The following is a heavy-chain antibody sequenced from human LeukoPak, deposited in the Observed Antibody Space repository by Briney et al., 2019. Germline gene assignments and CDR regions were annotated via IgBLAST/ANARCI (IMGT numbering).Heavy chain of an antibody. CDR3: AREAIVVVPARYYYYYMDV. D-gene: IGHD2-2*01. CDR2: INPNSGGT. CDR1: GYTFTGYY. J-gene: IGHJ6*03. Sequence: GASVKVSCKASGYTFTGYYMHWVRQAPGQGLEWMGWINPNSGGTNYAQKFQGRVTMTRDTSISTAYMELSSLRSEDTAVYYCAREAIVVVPARYYYYYMDVWGKGTTVTVSS. V-gene: IGHV1-2*02.